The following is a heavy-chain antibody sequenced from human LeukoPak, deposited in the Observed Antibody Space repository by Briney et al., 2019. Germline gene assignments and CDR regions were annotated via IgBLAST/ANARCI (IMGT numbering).Heavy chain of an antibody. CDR1: GYTFTSYY. CDR3: ARVRRYCSGGSCPNWFDP. D-gene: IGHD2-15*01. CDR2: INPSGGST. Sequence: ASVKVSCKASGYTFTSYYMHWVRQAPGQGLEWMGIINPSGGSTSYAQKFQGRVTMTGDASTSTVYMELSSLRSEDTAVYYCARVRRYCSGGSCPNWFDPWGQGTLVTVSS. V-gene: IGHV1-46*01. J-gene: IGHJ5*02.